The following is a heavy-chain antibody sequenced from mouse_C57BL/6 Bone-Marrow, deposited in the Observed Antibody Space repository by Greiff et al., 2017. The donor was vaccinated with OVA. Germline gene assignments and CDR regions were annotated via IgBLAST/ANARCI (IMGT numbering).Heavy chain of an antibody. CDR2: IYPRSGNT. CDR3: ARGSFYAMDY. D-gene: IGHD1-1*02. CDR1: GYTFTSYG. Sequence: QVHVKQSGAELARPGASVKLSCKASGYTFTSYGISWVKQRPGQGLEWIGEIYPRSGNTYYNEKFKGKATLTADKSSSTAYMELRSLTSEDSAVYFCARGSFYAMDYWGQGTSVTVSS. J-gene: IGHJ4*01. V-gene: IGHV1-81*01.